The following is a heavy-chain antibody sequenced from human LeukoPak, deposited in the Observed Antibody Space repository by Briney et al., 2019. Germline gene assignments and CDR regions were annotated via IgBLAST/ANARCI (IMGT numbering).Heavy chain of an antibody. Sequence: VASVKVSCKVSGYTLTELSMHWVRQAPGKGLEWMGGFDPEDGETIYAQKFQGRVTMTEDTSTDTAYMELSSLRSEDTAVYYCATIWFGESPLDYWGQGTLVTVSS. CDR3: ATIWFGESPLDY. CDR1: GYTLTELS. D-gene: IGHD3-10*01. J-gene: IGHJ4*02. V-gene: IGHV1-24*01. CDR2: FDPEDGET.